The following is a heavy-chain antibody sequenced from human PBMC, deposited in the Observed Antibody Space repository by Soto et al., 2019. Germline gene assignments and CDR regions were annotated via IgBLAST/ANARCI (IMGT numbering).Heavy chain of an antibody. CDR1: GYTFTSYY. D-gene: IGHD3-22*01. CDR2: INPSGGST. CDR3: AVDYYDSSGPGVFDY. J-gene: IGHJ4*02. Sequence: ASVKVSCKASGYTFTSYYMHWVRQAPGQGLEWMGIINPSGGSTSYAQKFQGRVTMTRDTSTSTVYMELSSLRSEDTAVYYCAVDYYDSSGPGVFDYWGQGTLVTVSS. V-gene: IGHV1-46*01.